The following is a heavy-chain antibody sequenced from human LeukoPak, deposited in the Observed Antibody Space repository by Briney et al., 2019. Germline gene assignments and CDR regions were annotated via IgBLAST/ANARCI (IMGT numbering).Heavy chain of an antibody. V-gene: IGHV1-8*01. CDR1: GYTFTSYD. CDR3: ARGNYPPSIAARKGYYMDV. CDR2: MNPNSGNT. Sequence: ASVKVSCKASGYTFTSYDINWVRQATGQGLEWMGWMNPNSGNTGYAQKFQGRVAMTRNTSIITAYMELSSLRSEDTAVYYCARGNYPPSIAARKGYYMDVWGKGTTVTVSS. J-gene: IGHJ6*03. D-gene: IGHD6-6*01.